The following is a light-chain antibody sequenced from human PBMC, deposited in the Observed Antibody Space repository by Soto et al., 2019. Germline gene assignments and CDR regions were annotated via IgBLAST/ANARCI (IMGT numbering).Light chain of an antibody. CDR2: GAS. Sequence: EMVLTQSPGTLSLSPGERATLSCRASQSVSNNYLAWYQQRPGQTPRLLIYGASSRGAGVPDRFSGSGSGTDVTLTISRLAPEIFAVYYCHQYSWSSTFTYGPGTTVYVK. J-gene: IGKJ3*01. V-gene: IGKV3-20*01. CDR3: HQYSWSSTFT. CDR1: QSVSNNY.